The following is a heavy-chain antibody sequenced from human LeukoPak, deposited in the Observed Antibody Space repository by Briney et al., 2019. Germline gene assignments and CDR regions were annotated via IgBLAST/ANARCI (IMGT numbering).Heavy chain of an antibody. CDR3: ARGQGGNYFLNYFDS. J-gene: IGHJ4*02. Sequence: PSETLSLTCSLSGGSISRYYWRWIPQPPGKGLEWIGHFYYSGSPKYNPSLKSRVTISVDTSRNQFSLKLASVTTADPARFYCARGQGGNYFLNYFDSWGQGGLVTVSS. V-gene: IGHV4-59*08. D-gene: IGHD1-26*01. CDR2: FYYSGSP. CDR1: GGSISRYY.